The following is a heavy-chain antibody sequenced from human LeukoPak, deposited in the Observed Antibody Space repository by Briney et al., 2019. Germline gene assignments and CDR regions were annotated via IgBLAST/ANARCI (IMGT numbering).Heavy chain of an antibody. Sequence: SGTLSLTCAVSGGSISSSNWWSWVRQPPGKGLEWIGEIYHSGSTNYNPSLKSRVTISVDKSKNQFSLKLSSVTAADTAVYYCARVGALLWFGEFTSRAFDIWGQGTMVTVSS. CDR1: GGSISSSNW. V-gene: IGHV4-4*02. CDR3: ARVGALLWFGEFTSRAFDI. D-gene: IGHD3-10*01. CDR2: IYHSGST. J-gene: IGHJ3*02.